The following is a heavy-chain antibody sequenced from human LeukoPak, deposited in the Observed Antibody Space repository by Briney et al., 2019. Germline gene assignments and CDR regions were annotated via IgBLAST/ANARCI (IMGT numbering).Heavy chain of an antibody. Sequence: TLSLTCTVSGGSISSGDYYWSWIRQPPGKGLEWIGYIYYSGSTYYNPSLKSRVTISVDTFKNQFSLKLSSVTAADTAVYYCARAGYYDRLDYWGQGTLVTVSS. CDR3: ARAGYYDRLDY. J-gene: IGHJ4*02. CDR2: IYYSGST. CDR1: GGSISSGDYY. D-gene: IGHD3-22*01. V-gene: IGHV4-30-4*08.